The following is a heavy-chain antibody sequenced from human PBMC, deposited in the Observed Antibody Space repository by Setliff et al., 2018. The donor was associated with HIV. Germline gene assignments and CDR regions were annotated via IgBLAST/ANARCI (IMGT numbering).Heavy chain of an antibody. V-gene: IGHV3-74*03. CDR3: VTLPLLGAGYSQNFDY. Sequence: GGSLRLTCAASGFTFSSYWMHWVRQVPGKGLVWVSRINSDGSSTTYADFVKGRFTISRDNAKNSLYLQMNSLRGEDTAVYYCVTLPLLGAGYSQNFDYWGQGRMVTVSS. CDR1: GFTFSSYW. CDR2: INSDGSST. D-gene: IGHD2-15*01. J-gene: IGHJ4*02.